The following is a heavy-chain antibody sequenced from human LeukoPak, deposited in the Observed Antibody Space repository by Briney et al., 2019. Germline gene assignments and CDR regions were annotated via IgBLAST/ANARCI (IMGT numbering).Heavy chain of an antibody. D-gene: IGHD3-3*01. CDR2: IYYSGST. Sequence: PSETLSLICTVSGGSISSSSYYWGWIRQPPGKGLEWIGSIYYSGSTYYNPSLKSRVTISVDTSRNQFSLKLSSVTAADTAVYYCAGPPARITIFGVVTPEQYYYYMDVWGKGTTVSVSS. J-gene: IGHJ6*03. CDR3: AGPPARITIFGVVTPEQYYYYMDV. CDR1: GGSISSSSYY. V-gene: IGHV4-39*01.